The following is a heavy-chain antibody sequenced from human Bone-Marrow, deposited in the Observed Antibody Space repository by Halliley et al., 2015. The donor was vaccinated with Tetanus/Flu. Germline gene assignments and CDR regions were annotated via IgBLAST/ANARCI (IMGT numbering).Heavy chain of an antibody. J-gene: IGHJ4*02. CDR3: ARAIVVLTANHLDY. CDR2: IFYSGST. D-gene: IGHD2-21*02. V-gene: IGHV4-31*03. CDR1: GGSISSGDYY. Sequence: TLSLTCTVSGGSISSGDYYWSWIRQHPGKGLEWIGNIFYSGSTYYNPSLKSRLTISVGTSKNQFSLKLSSVTAADTAVYYCARAIVVLTANHLDYWGQGTLVTVSS.